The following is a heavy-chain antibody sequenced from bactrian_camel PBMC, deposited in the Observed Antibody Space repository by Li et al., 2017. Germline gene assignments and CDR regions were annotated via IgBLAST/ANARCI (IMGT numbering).Heavy chain of an antibody. CDR2: IDRVGRT. CDR1: EYAYSSRS. CDR3: AAVNRGSRGGYCTSWAPADFRY. D-gene: IGHD3*01. J-gene: IGHJ6*01. V-gene: IGHV3S55*01. Sequence: HVQLVESGGGSVQAGGSLRLPCELSEYAYSSRSMGWFRQGPGKEREGVAMIDRVGRTEYSNSVWGRFTISIDNDKNTLYIQMDNLKPEDAALYYCAAVNRGSRGGYCTSWAPADFRYWGQGTQVTVS.